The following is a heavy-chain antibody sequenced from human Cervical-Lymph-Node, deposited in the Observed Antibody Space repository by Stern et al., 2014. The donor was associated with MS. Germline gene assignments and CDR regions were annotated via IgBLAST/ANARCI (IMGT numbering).Heavy chain of an antibody. CDR1: GGTFSSYA. Sequence: QVQLGQSGAEVKKPGSSLKLSCKASGGTFSSYAISWVRQAPGHGLARMGGIIPIFGPANYAQKFQGRVTITADESASTAYMELSSLRSEDTAVYYCAREGMATSAEYFQHWGQGTLVTVSS. J-gene: IGHJ1*01. CDR3: AREGMATSAEYFQH. V-gene: IGHV1-69*01. CDR2: IIPIFGPA. D-gene: IGHD5-24*01.